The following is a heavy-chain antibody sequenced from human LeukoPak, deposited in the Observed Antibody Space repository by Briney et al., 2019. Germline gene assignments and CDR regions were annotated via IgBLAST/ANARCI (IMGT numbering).Heavy chain of an antibody. J-gene: IGHJ4*02. V-gene: IGHV1-69*04. CDR1: GGTFSSYA. CDR2: IIPIFGIA. D-gene: IGHD5-24*01. Sequence: GASVKVSCKASGGTFSSYAISWVRQAPGQGLEWMGRIIPIFGIANYAQKFQGRVTITADKSTSTAYMELSSLRSEDTAVYYCAQDGRDGYENYWGQGTLVSVYS. CDR3: AQDGRDGYENY.